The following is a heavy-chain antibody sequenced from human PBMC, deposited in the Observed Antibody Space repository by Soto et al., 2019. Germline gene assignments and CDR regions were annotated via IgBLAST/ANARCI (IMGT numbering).Heavy chain of an antibody. Sequence: GXSLRLSCAASGFTFSSYGMHWVRQAPVKGLEWVAVIWFDGSNKFYADSVKGRFTISRDNSKNTVSLQMNSLRDEDSAAYYCATTGPYWGQGTLVTVSS. CDR1: GFTFSSYG. CDR2: IWFDGSNK. CDR3: ATTGPY. V-gene: IGHV3-33*01. J-gene: IGHJ4*02.